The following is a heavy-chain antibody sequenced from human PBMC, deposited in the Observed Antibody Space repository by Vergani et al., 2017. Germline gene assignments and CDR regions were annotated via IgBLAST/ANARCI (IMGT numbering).Heavy chain of an antibody. D-gene: IGHD4-17*01. V-gene: IGHV3-30-3*01. CDR3: ARGASCDYVSSFDY. Sequence: QVQLVESGGGVVQRGRSLRLSCAASGFTFSSYAMHWVRQAPGKGLEWVAVISYDGSNKYYADSVKGRFTISRDNSKNTLYLQMNSLRAEDTAVYYYARGASCDYVSSFDYWGQGTLVTVSS. J-gene: IGHJ4*02. CDR2: ISYDGSNK. CDR1: GFTFSSYA.